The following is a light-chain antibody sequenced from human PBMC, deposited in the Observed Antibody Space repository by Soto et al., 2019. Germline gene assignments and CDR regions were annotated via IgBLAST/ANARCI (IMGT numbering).Light chain of an antibody. V-gene: IGLV2-14*01. J-gene: IGLJ2*01. CDR3: SSYASSNTQV. Sequence: QSALTQPASVSGSPGQSITVSCIGTSSDVGGYNYVSWYQQHPGKAPKLMIHDVSDRPSGVSNRFSGSKSGNTASLTISGLQAEDVAYYYCSSYASSNTQVFGGGTKVTVL. CDR2: DVS. CDR1: SSDVGGYNY.